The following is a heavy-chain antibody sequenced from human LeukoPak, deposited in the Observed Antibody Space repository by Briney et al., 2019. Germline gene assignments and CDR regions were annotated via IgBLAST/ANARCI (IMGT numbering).Heavy chain of an antibody. D-gene: IGHD3-16*01. CDR1: GFSFSSYW. J-gene: IGHJ6*02. CDR2: IKQDGSEK. CDR3: ARGGGLDV. Sequence: GGSLRLSCAASGFSFSSYWMSWVRQAPGKGLEWVANIKQDGSEKYYVDSVKGRFTISRDNAKNSLYLQMSNLRAEDTAVYFCARGGGLDVWGQGATVTVSS. V-gene: IGHV3-7*03.